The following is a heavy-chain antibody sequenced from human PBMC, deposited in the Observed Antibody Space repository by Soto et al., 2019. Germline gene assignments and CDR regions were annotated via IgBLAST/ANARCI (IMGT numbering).Heavy chain of an antibody. V-gene: IGHV3-66*01. CDR2: IYSGGDT. J-gene: IGHJ4*02. CDR1: QFSLNRDY. CDR3: ARAFICVAGYFDY. Sequence: GQYLRHSYTASQFSLNRDYMCCACCSSGKGLEWVSVIYSGGDTHYADSVKGRFTISRDNSKNTLYLQMNSLRAEDTAVYYCARAFICVAGYFDYWGQGTLVTVPA. D-gene: IGHD6-19*01.